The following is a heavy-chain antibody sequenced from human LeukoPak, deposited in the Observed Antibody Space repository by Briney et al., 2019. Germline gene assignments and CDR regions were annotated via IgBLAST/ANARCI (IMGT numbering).Heavy chain of an antibody. Sequence: GRSLRLSCAASGFTFDDYALHWVRQAPGKGLDFVSAISSNGVSTFYADSVKGRFTISRDNSQNSLYLQMGSLRVEDMAVYYCARAGYSSSWLASVAYWGQGSLVTVSS. CDR2: ISSNGVST. J-gene: IGHJ4*02. D-gene: IGHD6-13*01. CDR3: ARAGYSSSWLASVAY. V-gene: IGHV3-64*02. CDR1: GFTFDDYA.